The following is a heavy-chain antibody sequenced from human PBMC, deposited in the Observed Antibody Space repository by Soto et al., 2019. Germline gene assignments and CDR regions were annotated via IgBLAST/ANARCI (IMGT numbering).Heavy chain of an antibody. D-gene: IGHD3-10*01. CDR1: GFSLSTSGIR. CDR2: IDLDDDK. J-gene: IGHJ4*02. Sequence: SGPTLVNPTQTLTLTCTLSGFSLSTSGIRVSWIRQPPGKALEWLARIDLDDDKFYSTSLKTRRTISKVTSKNQVVLTMTNMDPVDTATYYCARADGSYSLDYWGQGTLVTVSS. CDR3: ARADGSYSLDY. V-gene: IGHV2-70*04.